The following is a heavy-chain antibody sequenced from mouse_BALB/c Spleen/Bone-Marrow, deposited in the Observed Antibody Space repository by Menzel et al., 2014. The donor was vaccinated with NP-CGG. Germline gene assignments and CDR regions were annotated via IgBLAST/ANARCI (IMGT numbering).Heavy chain of an antibody. D-gene: IGHD2-10*02. CDR1: GYTFTTYW. CDR2: IDPSDSES. Sequence: VQLQQSGAELVEPGAPVKLSCKASGYTFTTYWVNWVKQRPGRGLEWIGKIDPSDSESHYSQKFKDKATLTVDKSSSTAYIQLSSLTSEDSAVYFCARSYGNYDAMDFWGQGTSVTVSS. CDR3: ARSYGNYDAMDF. V-gene: IGHV1-69*02. J-gene: IGHJ4*01.